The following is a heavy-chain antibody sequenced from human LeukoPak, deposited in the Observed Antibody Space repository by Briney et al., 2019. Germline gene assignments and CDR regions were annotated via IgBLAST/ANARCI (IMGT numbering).Heavy chain of an antibody. V-gene: IGHV1-2*02. CDR3: ARPTYCGRNCYFNFDY. D-gene: IGHD2-21*02. J-gene: IGHJ4*02. CDR2: IKPNSGVT. Sequence: GASVKVSCKTSGYTFATYFMHWVRQAPGQGLEWMGYIKPNSGVTNYAQKFRGRVTMTWDTSISTAYIELSGLTSEDTAIYYCARPTYCGRNCYFNFDYWGQENLGTVSP. CDR1: GYTFATYF.